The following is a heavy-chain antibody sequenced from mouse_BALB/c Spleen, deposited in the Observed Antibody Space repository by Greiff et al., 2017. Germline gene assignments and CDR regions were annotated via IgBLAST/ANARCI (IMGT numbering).Heavy chain of an antibody. CDR1: GFTFSSFG. CDR3: ARSRQLGDGGFAY. D-gene: IGHD3-2*01. V-gene: IGHV5-17*02. J-gene: IGHJ3*01. Sequence: EVKVVESGGGLVQPGGSRKLSCAASGFTFSSFGMHWVRQAPEKGLEWVAYISSGSSTIYYADTVKGRFTISRDNPKNTLFLQMTSLRSEDTAMYYCARSRQLGDGGFAYWGQGTLVTVSA. CDR2: ISSGSSTI.